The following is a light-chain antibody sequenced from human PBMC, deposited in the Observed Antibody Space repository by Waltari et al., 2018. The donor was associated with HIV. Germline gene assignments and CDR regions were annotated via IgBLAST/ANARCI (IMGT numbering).Light chain of an antibody. V-gene: IGKV3-15*01. CDR3: QQYNIRPRGNT. J-gene: IGKJ2*01. CDR1: QGVGSN. Sequence: DIVMTQSPAILSVSPGERVTLSCRASQGVGSNLAGYLQNVGQAPRLLIYGAATRAAEIPVRFSGSGSGTDFTLTIDSLQSEDFATYYCQQYNIRPRGNTFGQGTKLQIK. CDR2: GAA.